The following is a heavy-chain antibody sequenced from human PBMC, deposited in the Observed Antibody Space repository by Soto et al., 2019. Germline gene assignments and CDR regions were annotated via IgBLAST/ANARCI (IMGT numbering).Heavy chain of an antibody. CDR2: INTDGSAT. Sequence: PGGSLRLSCAPSGFIFSSDWIHLVRQAPGKGLVWVSRINTDGSATSYADSVKGRFTISRDNAKNTVYLQMNSLRAEDTAVYYCARVAYYYDSSGYFYWGQGTLVTVSS. D-gene: IGHD3-22*01. CDR1: GFIFSSDW. CDR3: ARVAYYYDSSGYFY. J-gene: IGHJ4*02. V-gene: IGHV3-74*01.